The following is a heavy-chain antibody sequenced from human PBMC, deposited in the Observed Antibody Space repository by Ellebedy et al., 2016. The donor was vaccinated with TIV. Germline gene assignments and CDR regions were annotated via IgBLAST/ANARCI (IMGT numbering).Heavy chain of an antibody. D-gene: IGHD2-15*01. CDR2: IYYSGST. V-gene: IGHV4-59*11. CDR3: ARGGSGRLWDY. CDR1: GGSFSGHY. J-gene: IGHJ4*02. Sequence: SETLSLTXAVYGGSFSGHYWSWIRQPPGKGLEWIGYIYYSGSTNYNPSLKSRVTISVDTSKNQFSLKLSSVTAADTAVYYCARGGSGRLWDYWGQGTLVTVSS.